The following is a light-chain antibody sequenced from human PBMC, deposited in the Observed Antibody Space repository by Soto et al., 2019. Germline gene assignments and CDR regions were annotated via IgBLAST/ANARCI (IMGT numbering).Light chain of an antibody. Sequence: VLTQSPGTLSLSPGERATRSCRASQSISSSYLAWYQQNPGQAPRLLIYGASTRATGIPARFSGSGSGTDFTLTISRLETEDFAVYYCQQYNTWPRTFGQGTKVDIK. J-gene: IGKJ1*01. CDR2: GAS. CDR3: QQYNTWPRT. CDR1: QSISSSY. V-gene: IGKV3-20*01.